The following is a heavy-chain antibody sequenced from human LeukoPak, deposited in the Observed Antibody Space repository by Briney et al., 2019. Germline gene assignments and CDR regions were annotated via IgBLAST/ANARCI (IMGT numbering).Heavy chain of an antibody. CDR2: ISWNSGSI. V-gene: IGHV3-9*01. CDR3: AKDEESYYDSSGYYIS. D-gene: IGHD3-22*01. J-gene: IGHJ5*02. Sequence: PGGSLRLSCAASGFTFDDYAMHWVRQAPGKGLEWVSGISWNSGSIGYADSVKGRFTISRDNAKNSLYLQMNSLRAEDTALYYCAKDEESYYDSSGYYISWGQGTLVTVSS. CDR1: GFTFDDYA.